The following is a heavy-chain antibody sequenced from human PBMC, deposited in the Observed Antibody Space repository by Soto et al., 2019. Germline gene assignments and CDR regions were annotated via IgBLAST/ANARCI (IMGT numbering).Heavy chain of an antibody. D-gene: IGHD4-17*01. CDR3: MYRNFGDYCFQF. CDR2: IYWDDNE. Sequence: QITLKESGPTLVKPTQTLMLTCTFSGFSLTTQGVHVGWVRQPPGTALEWLALIYWDDNEFYSTSIKKRLTITKDTSKSQAGLTLATVYPVDTATYYCMYRNFGDYCFQFRGQGILVNVA. CDR1: GFSLTTQGVH. J-gene: IGHJ4*02. V-gene: IGHV2-5*02.